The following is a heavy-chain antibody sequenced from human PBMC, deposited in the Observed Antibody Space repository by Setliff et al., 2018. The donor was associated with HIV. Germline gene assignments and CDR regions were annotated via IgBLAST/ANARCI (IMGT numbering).Heavy chain of an antibody. CDR1: GGSISSSSYY. CDR3: ARHEGANTGYYYLDV. CDR2: IFYSGHT. J-gene: IGHJ6*03. D-gene: IGHD1-26*01. V-gene: IGHV4-39*01. Sequence: SETLSLTCTVSGGSISSSSYYWGWIRQPPGKGLEWIGNIFYSGHTYYNPSLRSRVTISVDTSKNQFSLNLRSVTAADTAIYYCARHEGANTGYYYLDVWGKGTTVTVSS.